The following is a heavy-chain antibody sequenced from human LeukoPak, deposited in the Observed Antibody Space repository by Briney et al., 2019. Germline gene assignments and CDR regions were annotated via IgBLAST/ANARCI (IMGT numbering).Heavy chain of an antibody. V-gene: IGHV3-48*04. Sequence: GGSLRLSCAASGFTFSSYSMNWVRQAPGKGLEWLSYISVSSRNVIDYADSVKGRFTISRDDAKNSLYLKMNSLRAEDTAVYFCARDFGPRLYAFDVWGQGTMITVSS. CDR2: ISVSSRNVI. CDR1: GFTFSSYS. J-gene: IGHJ3*01. CDR3: ARDFGPRLYAFDV. D-gene: IGHD3-16*01.